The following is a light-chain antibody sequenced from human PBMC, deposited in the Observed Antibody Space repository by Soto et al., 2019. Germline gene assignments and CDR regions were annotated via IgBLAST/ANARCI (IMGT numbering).Light chain of an antibody. CDR2: GAS. V-gene: IGKV3-20*01. Sequence: EIVLTQSPGTLSLSPGDRATLSCRASQSVNSNYLAWYQRKPGQAPRLLIYGASNRPTDIPYRISASGSGTDFTLTITRLEAEDFAVYYCQQYDSTPPTFGQGTKVEVK. J-gene: IGKJ1*01. CDR3: QQYDSTPPT. CDR1: QSVNSNY.